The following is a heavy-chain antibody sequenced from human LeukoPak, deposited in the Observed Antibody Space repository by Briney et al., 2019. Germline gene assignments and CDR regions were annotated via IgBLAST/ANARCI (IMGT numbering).Heavy chain of an antibody. CDR3: ARYCGAASCYSGFDY. D-gene: IGHD2-15*01. CDR2: ISGDGGT. J-gene: IGHJ4*02. Sequence: GVSLRLSCAASGFTFGSYVMSWVRQAPGKGPEWVSAISGDGGTYYADSVKGRFTISRDNSKNTLYLQMNSLGGEDTALYYCARYCGAASCYSGFDYWGQGTLVTVAS. CDR1: GFTFGSYV. V-gene: IGHV3-23*01.